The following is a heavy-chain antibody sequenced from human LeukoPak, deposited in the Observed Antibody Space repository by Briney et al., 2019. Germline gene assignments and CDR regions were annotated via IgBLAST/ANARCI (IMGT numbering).Heavy chain of an antibody. CDR3: ASVEIAAAGNDY. J-gene: IGHJ4*02. D-gene: IGHD6-13*01. CDR1: GFTFSDYT. V-gene: IGHV3-21*01. CDR2: ISSGNTYI. Sequence: GGSLRLSCAASGFTFSDYTMNWVRQAPGKGLEWVSSISSGNTYIYYADSVKGRFTISRDNARNSLYLLMNSLRADDTAVYYCASVEIAAAGNDYWGQGTLVTVSS.